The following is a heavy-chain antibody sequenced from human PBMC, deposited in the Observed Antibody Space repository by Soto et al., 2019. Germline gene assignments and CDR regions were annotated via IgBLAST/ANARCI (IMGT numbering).Heavy chain of an antibody. CDR3: GRDEVRNGVGV. Sequence: GGSLRLSCVASGFTFSSYWMSWVRQAPGKWLEWVANIKGDGSEKKYVDSVKGRFTISRDNANNLVYLQMNSLRAEDTALYYCGRDEVRNGVGVWGQGTTVTVSS. V-gene: IGHV3-7*01. CDR1: GFTFSSYW. CDR2: IKGDGSEK. J-gene: IGHJ6*02.